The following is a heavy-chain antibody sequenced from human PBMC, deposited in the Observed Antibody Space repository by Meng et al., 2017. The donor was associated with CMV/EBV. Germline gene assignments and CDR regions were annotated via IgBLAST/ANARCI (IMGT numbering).Heavy chain of an antibody. Sequence: GRPLRPSGEAPGFTSSTYGMNWVRQAPGKGLEYVSTISSEGGRIYYGDSVKGRFTISRDNSMNRMFLQMVGLRGEDAAVYDCAREEYDWNHSGTFDYWGQGTLVTVSS. V-gene: IGHV3-64*02. CDR3: AREEYDWNHSGTFDY. CDR1: GFTSSTYG. J-gene: IGHJ4*02. D-gene: IGHD1-14*01. CDR2: ISSEGGRI.